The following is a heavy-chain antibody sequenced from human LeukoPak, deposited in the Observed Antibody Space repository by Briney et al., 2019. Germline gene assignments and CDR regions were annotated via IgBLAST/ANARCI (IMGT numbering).Heavy chain of an antibody. Sequence: GGSLTLSCAASGFTFSSYGMHWVRQAPGKGLEFVSAISSNGGSTYYANSVKGRFTISRDNSKNTLYLQMGSLRAEDMSVYYCLRWSDYWGQGTLVTVSS. CDR2: ISSNGGST. J-gene: IGHJ4*02. CDR3: LRWSDY. CDR1: GFTFSSYG. D-gene: IGHD4-17*01. V-gene: IGHV3-64*01.